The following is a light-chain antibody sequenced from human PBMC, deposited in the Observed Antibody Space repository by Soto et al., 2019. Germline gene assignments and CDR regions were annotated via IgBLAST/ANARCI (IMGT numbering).Light chain of an antibody. CDR1: SSDVGGYNY. CDR3: CSYAGSYV. Sequence: LTQPRSVSGSPGQSVTISCTGTSSDVGGYNYVSWYQQHPGKAPKLMIYDVSKRPSGVPDRFSGSKSGNTASLTISGLQAEDEADYYCCSYAGSYVFGGGTKVTVL. V-gene: IGLV2-11*01. J-gene: IGLJ2*01. CDR2: DVS.